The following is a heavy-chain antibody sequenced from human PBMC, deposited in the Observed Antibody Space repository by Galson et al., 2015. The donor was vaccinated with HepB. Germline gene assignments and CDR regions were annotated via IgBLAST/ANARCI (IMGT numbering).Heavy chain of an antibody. D-gene: IGHD3-9*01. CDR2: ISSSSSYI. CDR1: GFTFSSYS. Sequence: SLRLSCAASGFTFSSYSMNWVRQAPGKGLEWVSSISSSSSYIYYADSVKGRFTISRDNAKNSLYLQMNSLRAEDTAVYYCASANYDITYGMDVWGQGTTVTVSS. CDR3: ASANYDITYGMDV. J-gene: IGHJ6*02. V-gene: IGHV3-21*01.